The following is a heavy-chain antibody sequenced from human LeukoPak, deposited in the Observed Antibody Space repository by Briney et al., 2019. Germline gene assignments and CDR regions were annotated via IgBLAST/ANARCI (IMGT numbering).Heavy chain of an antibody. J-gene: IGHJ6*03. CDR2: IYTSGST. D-gene: IGHD3-3*01. Sequence: SETLSLTCTVSGGSISSYYWSWIRQPAGEGLEWIGRIYTSGSTNYNPSLKSRVTMSVDTSKNQFSLKLSSVTAADTAVYYCAIAPARNYDFWSGYYDTRYYYYYMDVWGKGTTVTVSS. CDR1: GGSISSYY. V-gene: IGHV4-4*07. CDR3: AIAPARNYDFWSGYYDTRYYYYYMDV.